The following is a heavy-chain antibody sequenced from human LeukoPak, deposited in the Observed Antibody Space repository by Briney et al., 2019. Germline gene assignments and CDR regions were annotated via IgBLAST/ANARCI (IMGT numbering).Heavy chain of an antibody. V-gene: IGHV3-9*01. CDR3: ARDLSRDFDSGRFDY. D-gene: IGHD3-22*01. J-gene: IGHJ4*02. CDR1: GFTFDDYA. CDR2: ISWNSGSI. Sequence: PGGSLRLSCAASGFTFDDYAIHWVRQAPGEGLEWVLGISWNSGSIGYADSVKGRFTISRDNAKNSLYLQMNSLRTEDTAFYYCARDLSRDFDSGRFDYWGQGTLVTVSS.